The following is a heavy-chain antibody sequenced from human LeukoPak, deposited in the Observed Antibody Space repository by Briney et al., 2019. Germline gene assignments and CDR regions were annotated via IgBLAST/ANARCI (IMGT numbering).Heavy chain of an antibody. D-gene: IGHD4-17*01. CDR1: GYTFTGYY. CDR3: ASGYGDYVTSQYYFDY. J-gene: IGHJ4*02. V-gene: IGHV1-2*02. Sequence: GASVKVSCKASGYTFTGYYMHWVRQAPGQGLEWMGWINPNSGGTNYAQKFQGRVTMTRDTSISTAYMELSRLRSDDTAVYYCASGYGDYVTSQYYFDYWGQGTLVTVSS. CDR2: INPNSGGT.